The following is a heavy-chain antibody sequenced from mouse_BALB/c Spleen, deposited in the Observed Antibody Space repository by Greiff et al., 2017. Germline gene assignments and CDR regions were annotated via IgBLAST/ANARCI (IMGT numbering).Heavy chain of an antibody. CDR3: ARGGNYGGYAMDY. D-gene: IGHD2-1*01. CDR2: INPYNGAT. Sequence: VQLQQSGPELVKPGASVKISCKASGYSFTGYYMHWVKQSHVKSLEWIGRINPYNGATSYNQNFKDKASLTVDKSSSTAYMELHSLTSEDSAVYYCARGGNYGGYAMDYWGQGTSVTVSS. CDR1: GYSFTGYY. J-gene: IGHJ4*01. V-gene: IGHV1-31*01.